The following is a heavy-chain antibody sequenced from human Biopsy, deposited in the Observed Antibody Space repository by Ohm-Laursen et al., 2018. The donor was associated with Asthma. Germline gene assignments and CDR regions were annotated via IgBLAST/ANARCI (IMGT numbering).Heavy chain of an antibody. J-gene: IGHJ4*02. V-gene: IGHV3-30*03. CDR1: GFTFSRYA. D-gene: IGHD3-3*01. Sequence: SLRLSCSASGFTFSRYAIHWVRQAPGKGLEWVAVISHDGQTQHYAESVKGRFALSRDNSQNTLYLQMISLRTDDTAVYYCARDVMEWYLPAFDFWGQGILVAVSS. CDR2: ISHDGQTQ. CDR3: ARDVMEWYLPAFDF.